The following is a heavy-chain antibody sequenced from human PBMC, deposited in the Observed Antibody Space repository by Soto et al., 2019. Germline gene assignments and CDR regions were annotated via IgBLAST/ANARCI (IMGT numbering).Heavy chain of an antibody. CDR3: ARANDYMHGDL. J-gene: IGHJ5*02. CDR2: INWNGGSI. D-gene: IGHD3-16*01. CDR1: GFTFDDYG. Sequence: EVQLVESGGGVVRPGGSLRLSCAASGFTFDDYGMSWVRQAPRKGLEWVSGINWNGGSIGYADSVKGRFTISRDNAKKALYLQMNSLRAEDTALYHCARANDYMHGDLWGQGTLVTVSS. V-gene: IGHV3-20*01.